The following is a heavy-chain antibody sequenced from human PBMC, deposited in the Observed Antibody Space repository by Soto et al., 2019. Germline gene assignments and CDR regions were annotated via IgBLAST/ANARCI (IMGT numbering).Heavy chain of an antibody. V-gene: IGHV3-30-3*01. J-gene: IGHJ5*02. CDR3: ARDMYSSDYFVKWFEP. Sequence: QVRLVESGGGVVQPGRSLRLSCTASGFSFSSYAMYWFRQPPGKGLEWVAVISHDGINKHYADSVKGRVTVSRDNSNHSRDLQLNSLRGEDTAMYYGARDMYSSDYFVKWFEPWGQGTLVTVSS. D-gene: IGHD6-19*01. CDR1: GFSFSSYA. CDR2: ISHDGINK.